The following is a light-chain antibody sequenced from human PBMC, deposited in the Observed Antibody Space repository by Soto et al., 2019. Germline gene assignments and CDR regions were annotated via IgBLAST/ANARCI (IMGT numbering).Light chain of an antibody. J-gene: IGLJ3*02. Sequence: QSVLTQPPSASGSPGQSVTISCTGTSSDVGAYNYVSWYQQHPGKAPKLIIYEVTKRPSGVPDRFSGSKSGNTVSLTVSGLQAEDEADYYCNSYAGSKNFGVFGGGTKLTVL. CDR1: SSDVGAYNY. V-gene: IGLV2-8*01. CDR3: NSYAGSKNFGV. CDR2: EVT.